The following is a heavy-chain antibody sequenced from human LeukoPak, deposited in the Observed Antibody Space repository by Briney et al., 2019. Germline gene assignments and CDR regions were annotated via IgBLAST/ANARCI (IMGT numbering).Heavy chain of an antibody. Sequence: PGGSLRLSCAASGFTFNNFWMHWVRQAPGKGLVWVSRSNNKGTETVYADSVKGRFTISRDNAKNSLNLQMNSQRAEDTAVYYCARAGLGDNGAFDIWGQGTMVTVSS. V-gene: IGHV3-74*01. CDR1: GFTFNNFW. CDR2: SNNKGTET. D-gene: IGHD2-21*01. J-gene: IGHJ3*02. CDR3: ARAGLGDNGAFDI.